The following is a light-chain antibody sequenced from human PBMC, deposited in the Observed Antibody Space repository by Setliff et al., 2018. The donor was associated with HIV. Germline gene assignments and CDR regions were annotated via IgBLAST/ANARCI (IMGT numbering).Light chain of an antibody. CDR2: QAT. Sequence: QPASVSGSPGQSITISCTGTSSDIGRYNLVSWYQQYPGKAPKLMIYQATKRPSGVSNRFSGSKSGNTASLTISGLQAEDEADYYCCAYAGDSISIFGGGTKVTVL. J-gene: IGLJ2*01. CDR1: SSDIGRYNL. V-gene: IGLV2-23*01. CDR3: CAYAGDSISI.